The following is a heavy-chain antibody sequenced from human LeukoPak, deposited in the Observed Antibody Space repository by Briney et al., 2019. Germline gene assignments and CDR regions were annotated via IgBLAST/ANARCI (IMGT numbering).Heavy chain of an antibody. V-gene: IGHV1-8*01. Sequence: ASVKLSCKASGYTFTSYDINWVRQATGPGLEWMGWMNPNSGNTGSAQRFQGRVTMTRDTPISTAYMELSSLRSEDTAVYYRARGPLVRLPSSFDPWGQGTLVTVSS. CDR1: GYTFTSYD. J-gene: IGHJ5*02. CDR3: ARGPLVRLPSSFDP. D-gene: IGHD3-16*02. CDR2: MNPNSGNT.